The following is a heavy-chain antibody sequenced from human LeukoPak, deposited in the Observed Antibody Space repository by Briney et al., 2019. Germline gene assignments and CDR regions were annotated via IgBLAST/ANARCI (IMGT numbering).Heavy chain of an antibody. J-gene: IGHJ4*02. V-gene: IGHV1-2*02. CDR2: INPNTGGT. CDR3: ARSMSISMVRGVTDY. CDR1: GYTFTGYY. Sequence: GASVNVSCKASGYTFTGYYMHWVRQAPGQGLEWMGWINPNTGGTNYAQKFQGRVTMTRDTSISTAYMELSRLRSDDTAVYYCARSMSISMVRGVTDYWGQGTLVTVSS. D-gene: IGHD3-10*01.